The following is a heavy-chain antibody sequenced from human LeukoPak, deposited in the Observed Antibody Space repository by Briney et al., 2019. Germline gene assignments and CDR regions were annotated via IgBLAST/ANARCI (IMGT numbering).Heavy chain of an antibody. CDR1: GFTFSSYA. D-gene: IGHD6-19*01. CDR3: AKLDREAVATFFDY. V-gene: IGHV3-23*01. Sequence: PGGSLRLSCAASGFTFSSYAMSWVRQAPWKGLEWVSAISGSGGSTYYADSVKGRFTISRDNSKNTLYLQMNSLRAEDTAVYYCAKLDREAVATFFDYWGQGTLVTVSS. CDR2: ISGSGGST. J-gene: IGHJ4*02.